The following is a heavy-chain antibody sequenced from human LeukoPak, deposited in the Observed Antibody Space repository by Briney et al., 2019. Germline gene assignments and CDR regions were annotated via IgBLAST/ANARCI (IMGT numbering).Heavy chain of an antibody. D-gene: IGHD1-26*01. CDR3: AKMASGSYYFDY. J-gene: IGHJ4*02. CDR1: GFTFSSYG. CDR2: ISYDGSNK. Sequence: GRSLRLSCAASGFTFSSYGIHWVRQAPGKGLERVAVISYDGSNKYYADSVKGRFTISRDNSKNTLYLQMNSLRAEDTAVYYCAKMASGSYYFDYWGQGTLVTVSS. V-gene: IGHV3-30*18.